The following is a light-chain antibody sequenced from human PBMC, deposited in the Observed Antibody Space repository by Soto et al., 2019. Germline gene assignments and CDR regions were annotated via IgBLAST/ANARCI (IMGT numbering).Light chain of an antibody. J-gene: IGKJ1*01. CDR2: GAS. CDR1: QSVSSN. CDR3: QQYKKWPWT. Sequence: EMVMTQSPATLSVSPWERATLSCRASQSVSSNLAWYQQKPGQAPRLLLYGASTRATGIPARFSGSGSGTAFTLTITSRQSEDFAVYYCQQYKKWPWTFGQGTKVDI. V-gene: IGKV3-15*01.